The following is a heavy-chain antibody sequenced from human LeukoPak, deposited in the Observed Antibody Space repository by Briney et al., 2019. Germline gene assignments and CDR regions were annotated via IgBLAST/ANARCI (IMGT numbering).Heavy chain of an antibody. J-gene: IGHJ4*02. Sequence: GGSLRLSCAASGFIFSSYWMSWVRQAPGKGLEWVANIKPDGTTKFYVDSVKGRFTISRDNALNSLYLQMNSLRAEDTAIYYCARSIPYGTTWYGRSDYWGQGTLVTVSS. V-gene: IGHV3-7*03. CDR3: ARSIPYGTTWYGRSDY. CDR2: IKPDGTTK. CDR1: GFIFSSYW. D-gene: IGHD6-13*01.